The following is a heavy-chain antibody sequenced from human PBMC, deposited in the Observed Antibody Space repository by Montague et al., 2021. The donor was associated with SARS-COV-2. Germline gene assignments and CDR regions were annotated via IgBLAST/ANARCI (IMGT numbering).Heavy chain of an antibody. D-gene: IGHD3-10*01. CDR1: GGSFSDYY. CDR2: IYHSGST. Sequence: SETLSLTCAVYGGSFSDYYWSWIRQPPGKGLEWIGDIYHSGSTNYNPSLKGRVTISVDTSKNQFSLKLSSVTAADTAVYYCVRVRYYGSGTSVGMDVWGQGTTVTVSS. V-gene: IGHV4-34*01. J-gene: IGHJ6*02. CDR3: VRVRYYGSGTSVGMDV.